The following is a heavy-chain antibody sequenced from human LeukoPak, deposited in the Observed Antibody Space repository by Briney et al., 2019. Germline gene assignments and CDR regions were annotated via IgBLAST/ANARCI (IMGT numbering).Heavy chain of an antibody. CDR3: ARVIVLAPGAGDHFDY. D-gene: IGHD2-2*01. CDR2: IKDDGSAQ. V-gene: IGHV3-7*01. Sequence: GGSLRLSCVASGFTFSSYWMMWARQSPGKGLEWVANIKDDGSAQYYGDSVKGRFTISGDNAKNSLYLQMNSLRAEDTAVYYCARVIVLAPGAGDHFDYWGQGTLATVSS. CDR1: GFTFSSYW. J-gene: IGHJ4*02.